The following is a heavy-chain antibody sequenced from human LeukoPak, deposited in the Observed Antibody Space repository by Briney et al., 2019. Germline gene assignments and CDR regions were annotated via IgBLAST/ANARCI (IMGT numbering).Heavy chain of an antibody. CDR3: AREVTSGSYYDY. V-gene: IGHV4-59*01. CDR2: IYYSGST. CDR1: GGSISSYY. Sequence: SETLTLTCTVSGGSISSYYWSWIRQPPGKGLEWIGYIYYSGSTNYNPSLKSRVTISVDTSKNQFSLKLSSVTAADTVVYYCAREVTSGSYYDYWGQGTLVTVSS. D-gene: IGHD1-26*01. J-gene: IGHJ4*02.